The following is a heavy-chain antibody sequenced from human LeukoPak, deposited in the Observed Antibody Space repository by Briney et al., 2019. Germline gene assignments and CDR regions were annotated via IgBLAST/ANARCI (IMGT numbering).Heavy chain of an antibody. V-gene: IGHV1-2*02. D-gene: IGHD3-22*01. CDR1: GYIFIGYI. J-gene: IGHJ4*02. CDR3: ASVTYYYESSFGY. CDR2: INPYRGDT. Sequence: ASVTVSCKASGYIFIGYIMHWVRQAPGQGLEGMGWINPYRGDTNYAQKFQGRVTMTRDTSISTAKVELSRLRSDDTAVYYCASVTYYYESSFGYWGQGTLVTVSS.